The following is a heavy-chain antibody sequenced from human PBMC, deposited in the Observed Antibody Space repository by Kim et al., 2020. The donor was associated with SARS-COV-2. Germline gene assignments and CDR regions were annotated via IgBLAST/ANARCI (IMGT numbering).Heavy chain of an antibody. V-gene: IGHV3-48*04. D-gene: IGHD3-10*01. CDR1: GFTFSSYS. J-gene: IGHJ4*02. CDR3: ARVHLWFGNHVDY. CDR2: ISSSSSTI. Sequence: GGSLRLSCAASGFTFSSYSMNWVRQAPGKGLEWFSYISSSSSTIYYADSVKGRFTISRDNAKNSLYLQMNSLRAEDTAVYYCARVHLWFGNHVDYWGQGTLVTVSS.